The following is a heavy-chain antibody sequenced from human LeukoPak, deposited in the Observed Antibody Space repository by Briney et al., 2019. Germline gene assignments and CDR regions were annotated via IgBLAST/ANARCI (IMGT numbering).Heavy chain of an antibody. CDR1: GFSFSSYW. CDR3: TTSSGSYRLDP. Sequence: LAGGSLRLSCAASGFSFSSYWMNWVRQAPGKGLVWVSRINSDGSRTNYADSVKGRFTISRDNAKNTLYLQMNSLRAEDTAVYYCTTSSGSYRLDPWGQGTLVTVSS. V-gene: IGHV3-74*01. J-gene: IGHJ5*02. CDR2: INSDGSRT. D-gene: IGHD1-26*01.